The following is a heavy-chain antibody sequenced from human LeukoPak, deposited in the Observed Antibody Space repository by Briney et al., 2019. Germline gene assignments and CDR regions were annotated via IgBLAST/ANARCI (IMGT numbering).Heavy chain of an antibody. V-gene: IGHV4-39*07. D-gene: IGHD3-22*01. J-gene: IGHJ3*02. CDR3: ARGVPSHYYDSSGFHDAFDI. CDR2: IYYSGST. CDR1: GGSISSNSYY. Sequence: SETLSLTCTVSGGSISSNSYYWGWIRQPPGKGLEWIGSIYYSGSTYYNPSLKSRVTISVDTSKNQFSLKLSSVTAADTAVYYCARGVPSHYYDSSGFHDAFDIWGQGTMVTVSS.